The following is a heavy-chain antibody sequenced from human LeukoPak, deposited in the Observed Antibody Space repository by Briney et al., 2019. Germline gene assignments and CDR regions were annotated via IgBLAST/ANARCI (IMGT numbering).Heavy chain of an antibody. V-gene: IGHV4-39*01. CDR3: ARITMVRGVMSYYYYGMDV. Sequence: SETLSLTCTVSGGSISSSGYYWDWIRQPPGKGLEWIGSIYYSGSTYYNPSLKSRVTISVDTSKNQFSLKLSSVTAADTAVYYSARITMVRGVMSYYYYGMDVWGQGTTVTVSS. CDR1: GGSISSSGYY. J-gene: IGHJ6*02. D-gene: IGHD3-10*01. CDR2: IYYSGST.